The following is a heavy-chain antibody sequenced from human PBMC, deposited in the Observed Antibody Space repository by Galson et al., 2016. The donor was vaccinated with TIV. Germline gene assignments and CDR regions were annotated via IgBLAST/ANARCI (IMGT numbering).Heavy chain of an antibody. Sequence: SVKVSCKASGYIFIAYYIHWVRQARGHGLEWMGRINPISGDTNSAQKFQGRVTMTRDTSIRTAYLEVSRLTSDDTAVYFCAQAVYYDSTAYYLHYWGQGTLVTVSS. CDR2: INPISGDT. D-gene: IGHD3-22*01. V-gene: IGHV1-2*06. J-gene: IGHJ1*01. CDR3: AQAVYYDSTAYYLHY. CDR1: GYIFIAYY.